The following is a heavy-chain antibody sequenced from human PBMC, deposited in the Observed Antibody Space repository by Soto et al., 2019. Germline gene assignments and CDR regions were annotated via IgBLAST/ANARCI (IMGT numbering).Heavy chain of an antibody. CDR2: ISGSSVGT. CDR1: GFTFSNYA. J-gene: IGHJ3*02. CDR3: AKDIGSGSYYNIGSGVFDI. D-gene: IGHD3-10*01. Sequence: EVQLLESGGGLVQPGGSLRLSCAPSGFTFSNYAMSWVRQAPGKGLEWVSAISGSSVGTNYADSVKGRFTISRDNSKNTLYLQMNSLRAEDTAVYYCAKDIGSGSYYNIGSGVFDIWGQGTMVTVSS. V-gene: IGHV3-23*01.